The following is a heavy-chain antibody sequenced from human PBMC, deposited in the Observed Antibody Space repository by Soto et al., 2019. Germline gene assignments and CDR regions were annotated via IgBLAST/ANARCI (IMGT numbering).Heavy chain of an antibody. J-gene: IGHJ3*02. Sequence: EVKLVETGGGLIQPGGSLRLSCAASGFTVSNNYMSWVRQAPGKGLEWVSVIDNSVNTYYADSVKGRFTISRDNSKNTVYLQMNSLRIEDTALYYCARDGLPPSETFDIWGQGTMVTVSS. CDR1: GFTVSNNY. CDR3: ARDGLPPSETFDI. D-gene: IGHD3-16*01. CDR2: IDNSVNT. V-gene: IGHV3-53*02.